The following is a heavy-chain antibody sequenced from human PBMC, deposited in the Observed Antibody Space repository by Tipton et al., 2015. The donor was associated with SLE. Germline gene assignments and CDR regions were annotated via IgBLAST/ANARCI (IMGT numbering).Heavy chain of an antibody. CDR2: IYYSGST. CDR3: ARGNSSYSSSPNFDY. V-gene: IGHV4-30-4*01. J-gene: IGHJ4*02. D-gene: IGHD6-6*01. Sequence: LRLSCTVSGGSISSGDYYWSWIRQPPGKGLEWIGYIYYSGSTYYNPSLKSRVTISVDTSKNQFSLKLSSVTAADTAVYYCARGNSSYSSSPNFDYWGQGTLVTVSS. CDR1: GGSISSGDYY.